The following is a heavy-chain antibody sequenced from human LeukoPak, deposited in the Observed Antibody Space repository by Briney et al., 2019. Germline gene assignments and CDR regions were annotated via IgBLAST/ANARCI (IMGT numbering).Heavy chain of an antibody. CDR1: GGSIISSNYY. J-gene: IGHJ4*02. D-gene: IGHD3-3*01. V-gene: IGHV4-39*01. CDR2: IYQSGSGSS. CDR3: ASTLRFLPYRRFDY. Sequence: SETLSLTCSVSGGSIISSNYYWGWIRQPPGKGLKWVGSIYQSGSGSSYYNPSLKSRVTISGDTSKNQFFLRLSSVTAADTAVYYCASTLRFLPYRRFDYWGQGTLVTVHS.